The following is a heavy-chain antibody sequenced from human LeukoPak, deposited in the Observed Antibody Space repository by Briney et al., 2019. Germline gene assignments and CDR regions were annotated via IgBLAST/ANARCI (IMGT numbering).Heavy chain of an antibody. D-gene: IGHD1-26*01. J-gene: IGHJ4*02. V-gene: IGHV4-39*07. CDR1: GGSISSSSYY. Sequence: SETLSLTCTVSGGSISSSSYYWGWIRQPPGKGLEWIGSIYYSGSTNYNPSLKSRVTISVDTSKNQFSLKLSSVTAADTAVYYCARGWELPVLDYWGQGTLVTVSS. CDR3: ARGWELPVLDY. CDR2: IYYSGST.